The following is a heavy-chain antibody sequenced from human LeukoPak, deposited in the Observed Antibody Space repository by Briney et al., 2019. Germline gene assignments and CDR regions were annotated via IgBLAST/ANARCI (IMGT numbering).Heavy chain of an antibody. V-gene: IGHV3-30-3*01. Sequence: GRSLRLSCAASGFTFSSYAMHWVRQAPGKGLEWVAVISYDGSNKYYADSVKGRFTISRDNSKNTLYLQMNSLRAEDTAVYYCARESSSWYSYYYYYMDVWGKGTTVTVSS. D-gene: IGHD6-13*01. CDR1: GFTFSSYA. CDR3: ARESSSWYSYYYYYMDV. CDR2: ISYDGSNK. J-gene: IGHJ6*03.